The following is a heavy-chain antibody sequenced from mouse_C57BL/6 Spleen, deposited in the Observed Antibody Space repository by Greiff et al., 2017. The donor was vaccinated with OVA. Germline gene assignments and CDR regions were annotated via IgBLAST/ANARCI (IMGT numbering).Heavy chain of an antibody. Sequence: VQLKESGAELVRPGSSVKLSCKASGYTFTSYWMDWVKQRPGQGLEWIGNIYPSDSETHYNQKFKDKATLTVDKSSSTAYMQLSSLTSEDSAVYYCARSVRVEDFDVWGTGTTVTVSS. CDR2: IYPSDSET. CDR3: ARSVRVEDFDV. D-gene: IGHD1-1*01. CDR1: GYTFTSYW. J-gene: IGHJ1*03. V-gene: IGHV1-61*01.